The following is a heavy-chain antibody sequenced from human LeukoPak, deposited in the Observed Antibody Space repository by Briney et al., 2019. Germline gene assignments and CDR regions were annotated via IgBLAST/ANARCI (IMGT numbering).Heavy chain of an antibody. CDR2: INHSGST. Sequence: PSETLSLTCAVYGRSFSGYYWSWIRQPPGKGLEWIGEINHSGSTNYNPSLKSRVTISVDTSKNQFSLKLSSVTAADTAVYYCARGRNGYNEILFDYWGQGTLVTVSS. V-gene: IGHV4-34*01. CDR1: GRSFSGYY. J-gene: IGHJ4*02. CDR3: ARGRNGYNEILFDY. D-gene: IGHD5-24*01.